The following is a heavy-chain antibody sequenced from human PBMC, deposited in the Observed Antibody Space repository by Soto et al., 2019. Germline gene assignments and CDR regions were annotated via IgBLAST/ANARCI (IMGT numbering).Heavy chain of an antibody. CDR1: GYTFTSYY. J-gene: IGHJ4*02. V-gene: IGHV1-46*01. Sequence: AASVKVSCKASGYTFTSYYMHWVRQAPGQGLEWMGIINPSGGSTSYAQKFQGRVTMTRDTSTSTVYMELSSLRSEDTAVYYWARVSYGDYAFDYWGQGTLVTVSS. CDR3: ARVSYGDYAFDY. D-gene: IGHD4-17*01. CDR2: INPSGGST.